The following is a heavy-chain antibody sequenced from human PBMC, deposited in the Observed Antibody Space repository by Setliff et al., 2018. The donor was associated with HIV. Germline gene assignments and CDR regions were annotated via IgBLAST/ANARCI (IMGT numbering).Heavy chain of an antibody. Sequence: ASVKVSCKASGYTFTNYYIHWVRQAPGQGLEWMGLINPSGGRTSYAQKFQGRLTMTRDTSRSTVYMELSSLRSEDTAVYYCARCYYDSSGPTNAFDIWGQGTVVTVSS. D-gene: IGHD3-22*01. CDR1: GYTFTNYY. J-gene: IGHJ3*02. CDR3: ARCYYDSSGPTNAFDI. V-gene: IGHV1-46*01. CDR2: INPSGGRT.